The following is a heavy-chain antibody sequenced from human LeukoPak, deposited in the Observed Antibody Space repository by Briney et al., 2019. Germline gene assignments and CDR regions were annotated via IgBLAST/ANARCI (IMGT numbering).Heavy chain of an antibody. Sequence: EASVKVSCKASGYTFTSYGISWVRQAPGQGLEWMGWISAYNGNTNYAQKLQGRVTTTTDTSTSTAYMELRSLRSDDTAVYYSARDVGYCSSTSCYGQNAFDIWGQGTMVTVSS. V-gene: IGHV1-18*01. CDR2: ISAYNGNT. J-gene: IGHJ3*02. D-gene: IGHD2-2*01. CDR1: GYTFTSYG. CDR3: ARDVGYCSSTSCYGQNAFDI.